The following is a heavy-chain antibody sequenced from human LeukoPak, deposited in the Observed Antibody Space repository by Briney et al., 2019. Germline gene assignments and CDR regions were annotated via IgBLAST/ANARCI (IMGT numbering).Heavy chain of an antibody. V-gene: IGHV1-69*13. CDR2: IIPIFGTA. J-gene: IGHJ4*02. D-gene: IGHD4-17*01. Sequence: ASVKVSCKASGGTFSSYAISWVRQAPGQGLEWMGGIIPIFGTANYAQKFQGRVTMTADESTSTAYMELSSLRSEDTAVYYCARLETTPVTTSDYWGQGTLVTVSS. CDR3: ARLETTPVTTSDY. CDR1: GGTFSSYA.